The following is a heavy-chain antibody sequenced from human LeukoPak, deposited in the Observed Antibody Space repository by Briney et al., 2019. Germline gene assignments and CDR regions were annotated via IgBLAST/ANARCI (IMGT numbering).Heavy chain of an antibody. J-gene: IGHJ4*02. Sequence: SETLSLTCTVSGGSISSYYWSWLRQPPGKGLEWIGYIYYSGSTNYNPSLKSRVTISVDTSKNQFSLKLSSVTAADTAVYYCAGHYDSSGYFDYWGQGTLVTVSS. CDR3: AGHYDSSGYFDY. V-gene: IGHV4-59*01. CDR2: IYYSGST. D-gene: IGHD3-22*01. CDR1: GGSISSYY.